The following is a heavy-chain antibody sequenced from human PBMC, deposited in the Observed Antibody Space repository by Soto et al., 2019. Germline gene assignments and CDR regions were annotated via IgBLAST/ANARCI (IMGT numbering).Heavy chain of an antibody. CDR3: ATHMRAAADYYYGMDV. J-gene: IGHJ6*02. Sequence: ASVKVSCKTSGYTFSNYGIAWVRQAPGQGLEWMGWINPNSGGTNYAQKFQGWVTMTRDTSISTAYMELSRLRSDDTAVYYCATHMRAAADYYYGMDVWGQGTTVTVSS. D-gene: IGHD6-13*01. CDR2: INPNSGGT. V-gene: IGHV1-2*04. CDR1: GYTFSNYG.